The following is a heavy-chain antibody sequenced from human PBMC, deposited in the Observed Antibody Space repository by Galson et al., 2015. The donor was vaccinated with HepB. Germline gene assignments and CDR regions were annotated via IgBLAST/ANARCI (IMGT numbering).Heavy chain of an antibody. CDR2: IGTAGDP. Sequence: SLRLSCAASGFTFSSYDMHWVRQATGKGLEWVSAIGTAGDPYYPGSVKGRFTISRENAKNSLYLQMNSLRAGDTAVYYCARGMPSRYSSSWRGTGYFDYWGQGTLVTVSS. V-gene: IGHV3-13*05. J-gene: IGHJ4*02. CDR3: ARGMPSRYSSSWRGTGYFDY. D-gene: IGHD6-13*01. CDR1: GFTFSSYD.